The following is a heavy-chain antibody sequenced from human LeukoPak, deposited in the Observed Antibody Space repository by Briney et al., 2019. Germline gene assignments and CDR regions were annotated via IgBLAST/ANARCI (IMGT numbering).Heavy chain of an antibody. J-gene: IGHJ4*02. V-gene: IGHV3-49*04. Sequence: GGSLRLSCSASGFTFADQPFTWVRQAPEKGLEWVAFIRTTDYGGTAEDATSVKGRFTVSRDDSKSMVYPQMDSLQSEDTAVYYCCRGYATLPYWGQGTLVTASA. D-gene: IGHD5-12*01. CDR1: GFTFADQP. CDR2: IRTTDYGGTA. CDR3: CRGYATLPY.